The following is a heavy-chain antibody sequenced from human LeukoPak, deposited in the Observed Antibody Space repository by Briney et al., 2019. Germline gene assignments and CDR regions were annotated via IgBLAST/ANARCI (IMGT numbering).Heavy chain of an antibody. Sequence: EASVKVSCKASGYSFTKYAMNWVRQAPGHGLEWMGWINTKTGNPTYAQGFTGRFVFSLDTSVSTAFLQVSSLKTEDTAVYYCARISGDFGHLGDPWGQGTLVTVSS. D-gene: IGHD3-16*01. CDR2: INTKTGNP. J-gene: IGHJ5*02. CDR1: GYSFTKYA. V-gene: IGHV7-4-1*02. CDR3: ARISGDFGHLGDP.